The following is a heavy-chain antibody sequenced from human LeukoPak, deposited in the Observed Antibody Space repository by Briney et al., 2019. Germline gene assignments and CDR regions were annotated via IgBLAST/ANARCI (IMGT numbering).Heavy chain of an antibody. D-gene: IGHD1-14*01. CDR1: GFTFSSCE. CDR2: ISSSGSTI. Sequence: GGSLRLSCAASGFTFSSCEMNWVRQAPGKGLEWVSYISSSGSTIYYADSVKGRFTISRDNSKNTLYLQMNSLRAEDTAVYYCAKVPGALEPWVWGKGTTVTISS. CDR3: AKVPGALEPWV. V-gene: IGHV3-48*03. J-gene: IGHJ6*04.